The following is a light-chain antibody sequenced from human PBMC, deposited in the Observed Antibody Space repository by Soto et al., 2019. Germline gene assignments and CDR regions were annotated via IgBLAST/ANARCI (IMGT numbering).Light chain of an antibody. J-gene: IGLJ1*01. CDR1: SSDVGSYNY. CDR3: SSYTSSSTLV. Sequence: QSVLTQPASMSGSPGQSITISCTGTSSDVGSYNYVSWYQQHPGKAPKLIIYNVSNRPSGVSDRFSGSKSGNTASLTISGLQADDEADYYCSSYTSSSTLVFGTGTKVTVL. V-gene: IGLV2-14*03. CDR2: NVS.